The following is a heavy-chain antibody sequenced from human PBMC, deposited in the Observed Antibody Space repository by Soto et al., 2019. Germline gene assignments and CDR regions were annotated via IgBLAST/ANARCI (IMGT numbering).Heavy chain of an antibody. J-gene: IGHJ5*02. D-gene: IGHD3-22*01. Sequence: SETLSLTCTVSGGSISSGGYYWSWIRQHPGKGLEWIGYIYYSGSTYYNPSLKSRVTISVDTSKNQFSLKLSSVTAAATAVYYCARGGREVVIKFGFWFDPWGQGTLVTVSS. V-gene: IGHV4-31*03. CDR3: ARGGREVVIKFGFWFDP. CDR1: GGSISSGGYY. CDR2: IYYSGST.